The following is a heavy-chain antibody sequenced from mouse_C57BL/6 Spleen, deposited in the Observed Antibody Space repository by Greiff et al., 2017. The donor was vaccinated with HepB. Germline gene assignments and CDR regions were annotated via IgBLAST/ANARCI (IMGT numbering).Heavy chain of an antibody. J-gene: IGHJ2*01. V-gene: IGHV1-76*01. CDR1: GYTFTDYY. Sequence: VQLQQSGAELVRPGASVKLSCKASGYTFTDYYINWVKQRPGQGLEWIARIYPGSGNTYYNEKFKGKATLTAEKSSSTAYMQLSSLTSEDSAVYVCARSPYYYGSPFDYWGQGTTLTVSS. CDR3: ARSPYYYGSPFDY. CDR2: IYPGSGNT. D-gene: IGHD1-1*01.